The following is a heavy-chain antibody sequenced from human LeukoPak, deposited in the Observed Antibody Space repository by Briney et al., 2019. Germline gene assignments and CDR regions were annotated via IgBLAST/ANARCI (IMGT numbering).Heavy chain of an antibody. Sequence: ASVKVSCKASGYTFTSYYMHWVRQAPGQGLEWMGIINPSGGSTSYAQKFQGRVTMTRDTSTSTVYMELSSLRSEDTAVYYCARHGWRMAGTGYYYYMDVWGKGTTVTISS. V-gene: IGHV1-46*01. CDR2: INPSGGST. CDR3: ARHGWRMAGTGYYYYMDV. J-gene: IGHJ6*03. CDR1: GYTFTSYY. D-gene: IGHD6-19*01.